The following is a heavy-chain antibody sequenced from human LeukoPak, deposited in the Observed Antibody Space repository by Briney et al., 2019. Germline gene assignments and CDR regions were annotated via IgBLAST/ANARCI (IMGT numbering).Heavy chain of an antibody. CDR3: AREGTAYCGGDCYSLVDY. D-gene: IGHD2-21*02. J-gene: IGHJ4*02. Sequence: ASVKVSCKASGYTFTGYYMHWVRQAPGQGLEWMGWISAYNGNTNYAQKLQGRVTMTTDTSTSTAYIELRSLRSDDTAVYYCAREGTAYCGGDCYSLVDYWGQGTLVTVSS. CDR2: ISAYNGNT. CDR1: GYTFTGYY. V-gene: IGHV1-18*04.